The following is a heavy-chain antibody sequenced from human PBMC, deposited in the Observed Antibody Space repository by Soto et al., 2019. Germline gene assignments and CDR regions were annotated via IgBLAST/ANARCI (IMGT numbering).Heavy chain of an antibody. CDR3: VRDRDLYRDMFHADL. D-gene: IGHD3-10*02. Sequence: PGGSLRLSCAASGFTFSDYYMSWIRQAPGKGLEWVSYISSSGSTIYYADSVRGRFTISADNAENSVILQMNSLRDEDSAVYFCVRDRDLYRDMFHADLWGQGTLVTVS. V-gene: IGHV3-11*04. CDR2: ISSSGSTI. CDR1: GFTFSDYY. J-gene: IGHJ4*01.